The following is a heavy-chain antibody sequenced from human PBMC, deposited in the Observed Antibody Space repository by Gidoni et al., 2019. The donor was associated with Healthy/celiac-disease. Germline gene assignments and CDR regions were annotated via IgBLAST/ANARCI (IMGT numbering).Heavy chain of an antibody. Sequence: QVQLQESGPGLAKPSQTLSLTCTVSGVSISCGGYYWSWIRQPPGKGLEWIGYIYYSGSTYYNPSLKSRVTISVDTSKNQFSLKLSSVTAADTAVYYCARGDTGDFWSGFYGMDVWGQGTTVTVSS. CDR3: ARGDTGDFWSGFYGMDV. CDR2: IYYSGST. J-gene: IGHJ6*02. V-gene: IGHV4-31*03. CDR1: GVSISCGGYY. D-gene: IGHD3-3*01.